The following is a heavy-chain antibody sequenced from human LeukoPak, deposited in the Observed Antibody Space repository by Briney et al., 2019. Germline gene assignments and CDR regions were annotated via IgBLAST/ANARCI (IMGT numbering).Heavy chain of an antibody. CDR1: GGTFSSYA. D-gene: IGHD3-3*01. Sequence: GASVKVSCKASGGTFSSYAISWVRQAPGQGLEWMGGIIPIFGTANYAQKFQGRVTITTDESTSTAYMELSSLRSEDTAVYYCARSPSYDFWSGYFPRMEPKDYYYMDVWGKGTTVTVSS. J-gene: IGHJ6*03. V-gene: IGHV1-69*05. CDR3: ARSPSYDFWSGYFPRMEPKDYYYMDV. CDR2: IIPIFGTA.